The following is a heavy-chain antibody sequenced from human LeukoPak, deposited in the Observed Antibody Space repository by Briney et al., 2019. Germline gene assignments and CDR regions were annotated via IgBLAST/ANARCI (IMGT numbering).Heavy chain of an antibody. Sequence: PGGSLRLSCVASGFTFSSYAMSWVRQAPGKGLEWVSAISGSGGSKYYEDSVKGRFTISRDNSKNTLYLRMNSPRAEDAAVYYCAKAVMYYYDSSGYPTDYWGQGTLVTVSS. V-gene: IGHV3-23*01. J-gene: IGHJ4*02. CDR2: ISGSGGSK. CDR1: GFTFSSYA. D-gene: IGHD3-22*01. CDR3: AKAVMYYYDSSGYPTDY.